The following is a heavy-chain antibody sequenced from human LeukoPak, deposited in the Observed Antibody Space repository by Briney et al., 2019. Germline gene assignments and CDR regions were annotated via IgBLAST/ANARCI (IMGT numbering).Heavy chain of an antibody. CDR3: ANDAVGYCSGGSCYSPHY. V-gene: IGHV3-30*02. J-gene: IGHJ4*02. CDR2: IRYDGSNK. CDR1: GFTFSSYG. Sequence: GGSLRLSCAASGFTFSSYGMHWVRQAPGKGLEWVAFIRYDGSNKYYADSVKGRFTISRDNSKNTLYLQMNSLRAEDTAVYYCANDAVGYCSGGSCYSPHYWGQGTLVTVSS. D-gene: IGHD2-15*01.